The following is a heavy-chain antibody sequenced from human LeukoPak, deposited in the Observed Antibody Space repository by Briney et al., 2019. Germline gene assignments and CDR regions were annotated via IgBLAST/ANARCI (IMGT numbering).Heavy chain of an antibody. CDR1: GFTFSSYS. CDR2: ISSSSSYI. Sequence: PGGSLRLSCAASGFTFSSYSMNWVRQAPGKGLEWVSSISSSSSYIYYADSVKGRFTISRDKAKNSLYLQMNSLKAENTAVYYCARDRDPYSDILTGQKYYYGMDVWGKGTTVTVSS. V-gene: IGHV3-21*01. D-gene: IGHD3-9*01. J-gene: IGHJ6*04. CDR3: ARDRDPYSDILTGQKYYYGMDV.